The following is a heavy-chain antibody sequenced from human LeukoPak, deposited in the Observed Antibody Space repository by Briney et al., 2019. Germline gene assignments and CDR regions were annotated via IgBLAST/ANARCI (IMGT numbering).Heavy chain of an antibody. CDR1: GFTFNSHW. D-gene: IGHD3-10*01. V-gene: IGHV3-74*01. J-gene: IGHJ4*02. CDR2: IKSDESEI. CDR3: ARGHVPGSDRHWDY. Sequence: QPGGSLRLSCAASGFTFNSHWMHWVRQVPGKGLVCVSRIKSDESEINYADFVKGRFTISRDNAKNTLYLQMNSLRAEDTAVYFCARGHVPGSDRHWDYWGQGTLVTVSA.